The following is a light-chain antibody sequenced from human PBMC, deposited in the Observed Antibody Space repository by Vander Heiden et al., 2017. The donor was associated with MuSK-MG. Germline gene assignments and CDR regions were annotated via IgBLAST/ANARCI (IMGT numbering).Light chain of an antibody. CDR3: SSYAGGNARV. CDR1: SSDVGGYNY. V-gene: IGLV2-8*01. J-gene: IGLJ3*02. Sequence: QTALTQPPSASWSPGQSVTISCTRTSSDVGGYNYVSWYQQHPGKAPKLIIYEVTKLPSGVPDRFSGSKSGNTASLTVSGLQAEDEADYYCSSYAGGNARVFGGGTKLTVL. CDR2: EVT.